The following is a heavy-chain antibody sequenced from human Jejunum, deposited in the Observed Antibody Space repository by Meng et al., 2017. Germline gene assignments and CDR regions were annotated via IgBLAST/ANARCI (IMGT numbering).Heavy chain of an antibody. J-gene: IGHJ2*01. Sequence: QASGPGLVKPSQTLSLTCTGSGASMSSGNYYWTWIRQHPGKGLEWIGYIYYSGSTYYNPSLQSLVTISIDMSENQFSLKLTSVTAADTAVYYCARVNWTSSYWYFDLWGRGTLVTVSS. CDR3: ARVNWTSSYWYFDL. CDR2: IYYSGST. CDR1: GASMSSGNYY. D-gene: IGHD1-1*01. V-gene: IGHV4-31*01.